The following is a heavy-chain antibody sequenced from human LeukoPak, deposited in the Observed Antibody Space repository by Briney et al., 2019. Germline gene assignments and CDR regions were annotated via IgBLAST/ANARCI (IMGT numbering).Heavy chain of an antibody. J-gene: IGHJ5*02. Sequence: PGESLNISCKASGYSFTSYWIAWVRQMPGKGLEWMGVIYPDDFDTRYSPSFQGQVTISADKSISTAFLQWSSLKASDTAIYYCARHGKLSASRNWFDPWGQGTLVTVSS. CDR3: ARHGKLSASRNWFDP. CDR2: IYPDDFDT. V-gene: IGHV5-51*01. CDR1: GYSFTSYW. D-gene: IGHD1-26*01.